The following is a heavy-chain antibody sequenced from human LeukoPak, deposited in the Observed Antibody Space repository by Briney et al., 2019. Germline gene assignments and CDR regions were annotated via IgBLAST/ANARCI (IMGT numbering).Heavy chain of an antibody. CDR2: ISAYNGNT. Sequence: ASVKVSCKASGYTFTGYGISWVRQAPGQGLEWMGWISAYNGNTNYAQKLQGRVTMTTDTSTSTDYMELRSLRSDDTAVYYCAREGWYSSSWPDAFDIWGQGTMVTVSS. J-gene: IGHJ3*02. CDR3: AREGWYSSSWPDAFDI. D-gene: IGHD6-13*01. V-gene: IGHV1-18*01. CDR1: GYTFTGYG.